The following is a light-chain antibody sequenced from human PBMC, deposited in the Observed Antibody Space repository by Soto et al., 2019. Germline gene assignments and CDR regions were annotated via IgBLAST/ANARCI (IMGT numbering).Light chain of an antibody. J-gene: IGKJ4*01. CDR3: KQHDNSPLT. CDR1: QSVRSN. CDR2: GAY. Sequence: EIVMTQSPATLSVSPGERATLSCRASQSVRSNLAWYQQKPGQAHRLLIYGAYTRATGIQDRFSGSGSGTDFTLTIRRLEPEDFAVYYCKQHDNSPLTFGGGTKVDIK. V-gene: IGKV3-15*01.